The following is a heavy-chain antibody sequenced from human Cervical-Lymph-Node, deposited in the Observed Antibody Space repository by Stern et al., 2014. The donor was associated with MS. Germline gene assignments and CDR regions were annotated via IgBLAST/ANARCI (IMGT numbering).Heavy chain of an antibody. V-gene: IGHV2-5*02. CDR2: IYWDDDK. CDR1: GFSLSTRDVS. D-gene: IGHD3-22*01. CDR3: AHRSYYHSGGYKQQTFDY. Sequence: QITLKESGPTLVKPTQTLTLTCTFSGFSLSTRDVSVAWIRQPPGKALEWLALIYWDDDKRYSPSLKARLTITKDTSKNQVVLTMTNMDPVDTATYYCAHRSYYHSGGYKQQTFDYWGQGTLVTVSS. J-gene: IGHJ4*02.